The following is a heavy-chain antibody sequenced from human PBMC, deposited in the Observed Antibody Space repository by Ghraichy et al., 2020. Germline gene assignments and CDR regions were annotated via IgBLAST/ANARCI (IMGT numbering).Heavy chain of an antibody. D-gene: IGHD6-13*01. CDR3: ARRRGSTWIDF. CDR2: IYYSGTT. Sequence: SETLSLTCTVSGGSVTSSLSYWTWIRQPPGKGLEWIGSIYYSGTTYYSPSLNSRVTISVDTSNNQFSLKLSSVTAADTAVYYCARRRGSTWIDFWGRGTLVTVSS. V-gene: IGHV4-39*01. CDR1: GGSVTSSLSY. J-gene: IGHJ4*02.